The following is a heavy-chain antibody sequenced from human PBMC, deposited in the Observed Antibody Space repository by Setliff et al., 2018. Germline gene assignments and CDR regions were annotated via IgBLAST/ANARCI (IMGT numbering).Heavy chain of an antibody. Sequence: AASVKVSCKTSGYTFIGYYVHWVRQAPGRGLEWMGWINPNTGGTNYAQKFQGRVTVTSDTSISTAYLTLTSLRSDDTAIYYCARLSASVVSPVDHWGQGTLVTVSS. CDR3: ARLSASVVSPVDH. CDR2: INPNTGGT. J-gene: IGHJ4*02. CDR1: GYTFIGYY. V-gene: IGHV1-2*02.